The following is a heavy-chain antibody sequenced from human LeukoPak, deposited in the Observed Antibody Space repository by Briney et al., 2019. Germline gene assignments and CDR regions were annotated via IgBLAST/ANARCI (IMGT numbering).Heavy chain of an antibody. V-gene: IGHV1-8*01. CDR2: MNPNSGNT. Sequence: ASVKVSCKASGYTFTSYDINWVRQATGQGLEWMGWMNPNSGNTGCAQKFQGRVTMTRNTSISTAYMELSSLRSEDTAVYYCARGYYYGSGSKTRAFDIWGQGTMVTVSS. CDR3: ARGYYYGSGSKTRAFDI. CDR1: GYTFTSYD. D-gene: IGHD3-10*01. J-gene: IGHJ3*02.